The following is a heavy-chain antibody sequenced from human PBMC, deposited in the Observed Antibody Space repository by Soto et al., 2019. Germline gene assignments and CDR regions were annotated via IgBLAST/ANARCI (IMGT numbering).Heavy chain of an antibody. J-gene: IGHJ5*02. Sequence: GGSLRLSCAASGFTVSSNYMSWVRQAPGKGLEWVSVIYSGGSTYYADSVKGRFTISRDNSKNTLYLQMNSLRAEDTAVYYCARQSGSYYEDPWGQGTLVTVSS. CDR3: ARQSGSYYEDP. CDR1: GFTVSSNY. CDR2: IYSGGST. D-gene: IGHD1-26*01. V-gene: IGHV3-53*01.